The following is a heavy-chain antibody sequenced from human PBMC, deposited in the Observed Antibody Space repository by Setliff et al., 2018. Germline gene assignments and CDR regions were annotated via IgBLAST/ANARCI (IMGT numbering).Heavy chain of an antibody. D-gene: IGHD7-27*01. CDR3: AREPLWGSHDAFDI. CDR2: ISAYNANT. CDR1: GYTFTSYA. J-gene: IGHJ3*02. Sequence: ASVKVSCKASGYTFTSYAINWVRQALGQGLEWMGSISAYNANTNYAQNLQGRVTMTRDTSTSTAYMELRSLRSDDTAVYYCAREPLWGSHDAFDIWGQGTMVTVSS. V-gene: IGHV1-18*01.